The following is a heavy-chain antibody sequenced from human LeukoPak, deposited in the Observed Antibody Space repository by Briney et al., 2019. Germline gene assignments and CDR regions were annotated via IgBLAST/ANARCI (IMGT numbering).Heavy chain of an antibody. CDR3: ARVDFWSGYPENWFDP. V-gene: IGHV1-8*01. D-gene: IGHD3-3*01. CDR2: MNPNSGDT. J-gene: IGHJ5*02. CDR1: GYTFTSYD. Sequence: ASVKVSCKASGYTFTSYDINWVRQATGQGLEWMGWMNPNSGDTGYAQKFQGRVTMTRGTSISTAYMELSSLRFEDTAVYYCARVDFWSGYPENWFDPWGQGTLVTVSS.